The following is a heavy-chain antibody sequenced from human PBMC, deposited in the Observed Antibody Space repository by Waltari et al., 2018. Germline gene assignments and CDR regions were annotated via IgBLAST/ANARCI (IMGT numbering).Heavy chain of an antibody. Sequence: QVHLVESGGGVVQPGGSLRLSCAASGFTFTNFGMHWVRQAPGKGLEWVAFIRYDGMSKSQADSVKGRFTISRDNSKNTLYLQMDSLRAEDTAVYYCAKDLALYSYGPYFDYWGQGSLVTVSS. CDR3: AKDLALYSYGPYFDY. J-gene: IGHJ4*02. CDR2: IRYDGMSK. CDR1: GFTFTNFG. V-gene: IGHV3-30*02. D-gene: IGHD5-18*01.